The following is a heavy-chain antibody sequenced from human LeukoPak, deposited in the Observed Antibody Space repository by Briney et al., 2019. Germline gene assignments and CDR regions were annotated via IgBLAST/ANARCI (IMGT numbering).Heavy chain of an antibody. CDR2: IYHSGST. V-gene: IGHV4-38-2*02. CDR3: ARSLPRDMIVVLTLSDAFDI. CDR1: GYSISSSYY. Sequence: SETLSLTCTVSGYSISSSYYWGWIRQPPGKGLEWIGSIYHSGSTYYNPSLKSRVTISVDTPKNQFSLKLSSVTAADTAVYYCARSLPRDMIVVLTLSDAFDIWGQGTVVTVSS. J-gene: IGHJ3*02. D-gene: IGHD3-22*01.